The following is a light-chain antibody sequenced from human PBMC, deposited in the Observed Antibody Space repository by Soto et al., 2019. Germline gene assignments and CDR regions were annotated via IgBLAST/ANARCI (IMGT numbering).Light chain of an antibody. Sequence: AIRMTQSPSSFSASTGDRVTITCRASQGISSYLAWYQQKPGKAPKLLIYAASTLQSGVPSRFSGSGSGTDFTLIISCLQSEDFATYYCKQYYSYPALTFGGGTKVEIK. CDR2: AAS. CDR3: KQYYSYPALT. V-gene: IGKV1-8*01. CDR1: QGISSY. J-gene: IGKJ4*01.